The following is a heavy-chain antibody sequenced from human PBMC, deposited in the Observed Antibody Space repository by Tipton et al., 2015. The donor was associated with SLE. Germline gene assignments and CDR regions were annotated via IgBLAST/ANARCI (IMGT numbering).Heavy chain of an antibody. Sequence: TLSLTCTVSGGSISSGGYYWSWIRQSPGKGLEWIGHISYSGSTNYNSSLKSRLTISVDTSKNQFSLRLTSVTAADTAVYYCASGGLTGVPGIAATVSQNYSDSWGQGTLVTVSS. J-gene: IGHJ4*02. CDR2: ISYSGST. CDR3: ASGGLTGVPGIAATVSQNYSDS. D-gene: IGHD6-13*01. V-gene: IGHV4-30-4*08. CDR1: GGSISSGGYY.